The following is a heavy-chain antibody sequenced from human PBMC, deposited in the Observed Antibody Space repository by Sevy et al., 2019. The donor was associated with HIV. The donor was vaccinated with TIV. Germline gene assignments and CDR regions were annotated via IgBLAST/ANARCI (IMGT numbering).Heavy chain of an antibody. CDR3: ARDHTLIGSSDYGAFDI. V-gene: IGHV1-46*01. D-gene: IGHD6-25*01. Sequence: ASVKVSCKASGYTFTTYYMHWVRQAPGQGLEWMGIINPSGGSTSYAQKFQGRVTMTRDTSTSTVYMELSSLRSEDTAVYYCARDHTLIGSSDYGAFDIWGQGTMATVSS. CDR2: INPSGGST. J-gene: IGHJ3*02. CDR1: GYTFTTYY.